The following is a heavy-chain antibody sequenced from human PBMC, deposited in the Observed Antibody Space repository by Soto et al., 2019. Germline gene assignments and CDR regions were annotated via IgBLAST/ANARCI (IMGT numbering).Heavy chain of an antibody. CDR1: GFTFSSYA. V-gene: IGHV3-23*01. CDR2: TSGSGGST. CDR3: ASQYYDILTGYTDPGLDI. D-gene: IGHD3-9*01. Sequence: GWSLGLSCASSGFTFSSYAMSSVRQAPGKGLEWVSATSGSGGSTYYADSVKGRFTISRDNSKNTLYLQMNSLRAEDTAVYYCASQYYDILTGYTDPGLDIWGQGTMVTVSS. J-gene: IGHJ3*02.